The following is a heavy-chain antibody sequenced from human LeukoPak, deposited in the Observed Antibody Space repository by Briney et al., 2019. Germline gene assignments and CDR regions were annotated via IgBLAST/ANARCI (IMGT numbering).Heavy chain of an antibody. D-gene: IGHD3-22*01. CDR1: GFTFSSYA. J-gene: IGHJ4*02. CDR2: ISGSGGST. CDR3: AKGYYYDSSGYSTFDY. Sequence: GGSLRLSCAASGFTFSSYAMSWVRQAPGKGLEWVSAISGSGGSTYYADSVKGRFTISRDNSKNTLYLQMNSLRAEDTVVYYCAKGYYYDSSGYSTFDYWGQGTLVTVSS. V-gene: IGHV3-23*01.